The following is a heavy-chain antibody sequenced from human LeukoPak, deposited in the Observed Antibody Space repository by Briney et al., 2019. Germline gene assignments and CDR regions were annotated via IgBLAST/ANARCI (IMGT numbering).Heavy chain of an antibody. J-gene: IGHJ4*02. D-gene: IGHD6-13*01. CDR3: ARGDEQQLAYYFGY. CDR1: GYTFTSYG. CDR2: ISAYNGNT. V-gene: IGHV1-18*01. Sequence: GASVKLSCKASGYTFTSYGISWVRQAPGQGLEWMGWISAYNGNTNYAQKLQGRVTMTTDTSTSTAYMELRSLRSDDTAVYYCARGDEQQLAYYFGYWGQGTLVTVSS.